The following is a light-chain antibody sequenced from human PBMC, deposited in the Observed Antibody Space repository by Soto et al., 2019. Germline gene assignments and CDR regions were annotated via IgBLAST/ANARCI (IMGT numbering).Light chain of an antibody. CDR2: DTS. J-gene: IGKJ1*01. CDR3: QQRSSWRT. Sequence: EIVLTQSPATLSLSPGERATLSCRASQNVSIYLAWYQQRPGQSPRLLIYDTSIRATGIPARFSGSGSGTDFTLTISSLEPEDFAVYYCQQRSSWRTFGQRTKAAIK. CDR1: QNVSIY. V-gene: IGKV3-11*01.